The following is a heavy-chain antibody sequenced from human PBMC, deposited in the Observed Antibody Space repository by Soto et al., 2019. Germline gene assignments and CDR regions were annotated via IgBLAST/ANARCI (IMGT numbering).Heavy chain of an antibody. CDR3: AISSMAPVDYWNV. CDR1: GDSLKHHY. J-gene: IGHJ6*03. CDR2: IYDSGST. V-gene: IGHV4-59*11. D-gene: IGHD2-15*01. Sequence: SSDTLSLRYSVSGDSLKHHYWAWIRHSPGKGLEWIGNIYDSGSTNYSPALKSRVSMSVDTSKNLFSLKMNSVTAADTAVYYCAISSMAPVDYWNVWSKGTGVTV.